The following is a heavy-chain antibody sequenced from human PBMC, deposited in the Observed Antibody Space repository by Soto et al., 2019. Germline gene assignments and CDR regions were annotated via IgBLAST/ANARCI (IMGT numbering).Heavy chain of an antibody. D-gene: IGHD2-2*01. CDR3: ARAGDIVVVPAADY. V-gene: IGHV3-11*01. CDR1: GFTFSDYY. CDR2: ISSSGSTI. Sequence: GGSLRLSCAASGFTFSDYYMSWIRQAPGKGLEWVSYISSSGSTIYYADSVKGRFTISRDNAKNSLYLQMNSLRAEDTDVYYCARAGDIVVVPAADYWGQGTLVTVSS. J-gene: IGHJ4*02.